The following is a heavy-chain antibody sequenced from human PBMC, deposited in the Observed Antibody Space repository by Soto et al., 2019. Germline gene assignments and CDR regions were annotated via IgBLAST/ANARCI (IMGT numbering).Heavy chain of an antibody. J-gene: IGHJ6*02. V-gene: IGHV1-18*01. CDR2: ISAYNGNT. D-gene: IGHD6-19*01. Sequence: ASVKVSCKASGYTFTSYGISWVREAPGQGLEWMGWISAYNGNTNYAQKLQGRVTMTTDTSTSTAYMELRSPRSDDTAVYYCARGGEQWLVYYYYGMDVWGRGTTVTVSS. CDR1: GYTFTSYG. CDR3: ARGGEQWLVYYYYGMDV.